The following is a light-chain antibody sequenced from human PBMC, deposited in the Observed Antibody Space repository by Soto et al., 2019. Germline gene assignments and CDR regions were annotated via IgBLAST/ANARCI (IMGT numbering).Light chain of an antibody. CDR2: GTS. V-gene: IGKV3-20*01. CDR1: QSVSCIY. Sequence: IVLTQSPATLSWSPGERATLSCRASQSVSCIYVPWYQQKPGKASRLLIYGTSNRATGIPDRISGSWSGTDFTLSISRLEPEDIAVYYCQQYGSSPPNTFGQGTRLEIK. CDR3: QQYGSSPPNT. J-gene: IGKJ5*01.